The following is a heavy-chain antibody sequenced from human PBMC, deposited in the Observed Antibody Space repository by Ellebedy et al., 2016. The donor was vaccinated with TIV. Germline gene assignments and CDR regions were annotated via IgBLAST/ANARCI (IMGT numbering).Heavy chain of an antibody. Sequence: GESLKISCAASGFTFTSYWMHWVRQAPGKGLMWVSRINGDGSSTSYADSVKGRFTISRDNAKNTLYLQMNSLRAEDTAVYYCARGGYGDYRWGQGTLVTVSS. J-gene: IGHJ4*02. V-gene: IGHV3-74*01. D-gene: IGHD4-17*01. CDR2: INGDGSST. CDR3: ARGGYGDYR. CDR1: GFTFTSYW.